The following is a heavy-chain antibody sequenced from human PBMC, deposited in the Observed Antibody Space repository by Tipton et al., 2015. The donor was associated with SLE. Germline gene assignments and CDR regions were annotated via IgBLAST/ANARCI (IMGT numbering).Heavy chain of an antibody. CDR3: ARHPTGYDSSGSNAFDI. Sequence: VQLVQSGAEVKKPGESLRISCKGSGYSFTSYWISWVRQMPGKGLEWMGRIDPSDSYTNYSPSFQGQVTISADKSISTAYLQWSSLKASDTAMYYCARHPTGYDSSGSNAFDIWGQGTMVTVSS. CDR2: IDPSDSYT. J-gene: IGHJ3*02. V-gene: IGHV5-10-1*04. D-gene: IGHD3-22*01. CDR1: GYSFTSYW.